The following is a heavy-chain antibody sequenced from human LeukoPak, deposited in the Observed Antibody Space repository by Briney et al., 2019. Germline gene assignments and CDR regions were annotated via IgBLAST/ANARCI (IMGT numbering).Heavy chain of an antibody. V-gene: IGHV3-23*01. Sequence: GGSLRLFCAASGFTFSSYAMSWVRQAPGKGLEWVSDISGSGGSTYYADSVKGRFPISRDNSKNTLYLKMNSLRAEDTAVYYCAKDDGRIAVAGTYTYWGQGTLVTVSS. CDR3: AKDDGRIAVAGTYTY. J-gene: IGHJ4*02. D-gene: IGHD6-19*01. CDR1: GFTFSSYA. CDR2: ISGSGGST.